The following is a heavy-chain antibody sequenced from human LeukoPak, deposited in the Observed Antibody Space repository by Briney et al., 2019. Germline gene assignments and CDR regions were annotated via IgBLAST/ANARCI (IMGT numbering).Heavy chain of an antibody. J-gene: IGHJ4*02. D-gene: IGHD2-21*01. CDR2: ISYDGSSK. Sequence: GGSLRLSCAASGFTFSSYAMHWVRQAPGKGLEWVAVISYDGSSKYYADSVKGRFTISRDNSKNTLYLQMNSLSAEDTAVYYCAIGEFSYFDHWGQGTLVTVS. CDR1: GFTFSSYA. CDR3: AIGEFSYFDH. V-gene: IGHV3-30*04.